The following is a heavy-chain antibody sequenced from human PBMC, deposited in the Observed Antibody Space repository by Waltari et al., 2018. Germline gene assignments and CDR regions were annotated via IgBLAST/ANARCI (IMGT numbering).Heavy chain of an antibody. V-gene: IGHV1-69*12. CDR3: ARVGWELRYFDY. CDR1: GGTFSSYA. D-gene: IGHD1-26*01. CDR2: IIPSVGTA. Sequence: QVQLVQSGAEVKKPGSSVKVSCKASGGTFSSYAISWVRQAPGQGLEWMGGIIPSVGTANYAQKFQGRVTITADESTSTAYMELSSLRSEDTAVYYCARVGWELRYFDYWGQGTLVTVSS. J-gene: IGHJ4*02.